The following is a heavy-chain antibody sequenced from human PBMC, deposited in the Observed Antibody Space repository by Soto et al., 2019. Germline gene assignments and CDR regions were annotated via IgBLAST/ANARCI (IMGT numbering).Heavy chain of an antibody. CDR1: GGSFSGYY. CDR3: ARGRLSGSYLYYYYYYGMDV. D-gene: IGHD1-26*01. J-gene: IGHJ6*02. V-gene: IGHV4-34*01. CDR2: INHSGST. Sequence: SETLSLTCAVYGGSFSGYYWSWIRQPPGKGLEWIGEINHSGSTNYNPSLKSRVTISVDTSKNQFSLKLSSVTAADTAVYYCARGRLSGSYLYYYYYYGMDVWGQGTTVTVS.